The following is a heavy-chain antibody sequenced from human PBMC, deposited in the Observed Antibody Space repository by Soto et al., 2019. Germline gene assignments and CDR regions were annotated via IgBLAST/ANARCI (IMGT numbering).Heavy chain of an antibody. CDR2: VSAYNGDT. V-gene: IGHV1-18*01. CDR3: AREPSFYDAFDI. J-gene: IGHJ3*02. Sequence: ASVKVSCKASGYSFTNYGITWVRQAPGQGFEWMGWVSAYNGDTNYAQKLQGRVTMTTDTSTSTVYMELRSLRSEDTAVYYCAREPSFYDAFDIWGQGTMVTVPS. D-gene: IGHD6-6*01. CDR1: GYSFTNYG.